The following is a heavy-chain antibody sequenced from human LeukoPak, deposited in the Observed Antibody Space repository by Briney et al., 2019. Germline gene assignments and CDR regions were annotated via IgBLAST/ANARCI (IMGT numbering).Heavy chain of an antibody. V-gene: IGHV4-59*12. D-gene: IGHD3-10*01. CDR1: GGSISSYY. Sequence: SETLSLTCTVSGGSISSYYWSWIRQPPGKGLEWIGYIYYSGSTNYNPSLKSRVTISVDTSKNQFSLKLSSVTAADTAVYYCAREMGSGSYVYWGQGTLVTVSS. J-gene: IGHJ4*02. CDR2: IYYSGST. CDR3: AREMGSGSYVY.